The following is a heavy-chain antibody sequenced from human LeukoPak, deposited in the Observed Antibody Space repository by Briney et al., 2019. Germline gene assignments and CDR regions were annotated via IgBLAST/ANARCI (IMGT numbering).Heavy chain of an antibody. CDR1: GFTFSSYA. D-gene: IGHD1-26*01. CDR2: IRDSGGST. V-gene: IGHV3-23*01. Sequence: GGSLRLSCAVSGFTFSSYAMSWVRQAPGKGLEWVSTIRDSGGSTYYTDSVKGRFTISRDNSKNTLYLQMNSLRAEDTAVYYCAKGRGWEASYYYYYMDVWGKGTTVTISS. CDR3: AKGRGWEASYYYYYMDV. J-gene: IGHJ6*03.